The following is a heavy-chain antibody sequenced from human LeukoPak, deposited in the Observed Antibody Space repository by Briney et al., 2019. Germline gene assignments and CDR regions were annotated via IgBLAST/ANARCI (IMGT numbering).Heavy chain of an antibody. D-gene: IGHD3-22*01. V-gene: IGHV3-23*01. J-gene: IGHJ4*02. CDR1: IFTFSSYS. Sequence: GGSLRLSCAASIFTFSSYSMSWVRQAPGKGLEWVSSISGSGGSTYYADSVKGRFTISRDNSKNTLYLQMNSLRAEDTAVYYCAKSSYYDSSGFYREYYFDYWGQGTLVTVSS. CDR2: ISGSGGST. CDR3: AKSSYYDSSGFYREYYFDY.